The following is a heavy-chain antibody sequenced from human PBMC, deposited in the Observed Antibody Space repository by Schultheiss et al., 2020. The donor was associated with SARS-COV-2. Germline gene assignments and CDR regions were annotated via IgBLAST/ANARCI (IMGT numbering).Heavy chain of an antibody. CDR1: GFTFSNYA. V-gene: IGHV3-21*01. CDR3: AKGAVAGDDAFDL. D-gene: IGHD6-19*01. J-gene: IGHJ3*01. CDR2: IRSSGRDI. Sequence: GGSLRLSCAASGFTFSNYAMSWVRQAPGKGLEFVASIRSSGRDIYYADSVKGRFTISRDNAKNSLYLQMNSLRAEDTAVYYCAKGAVAGDDAFDLWGQGTLVTVSS.